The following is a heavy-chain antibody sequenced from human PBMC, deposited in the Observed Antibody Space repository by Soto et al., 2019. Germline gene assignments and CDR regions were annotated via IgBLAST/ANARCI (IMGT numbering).Heavy chain of an antibody. J-gene: IGHJ6*02. D-gene: IGHD1-1*01. V-gene: IGHV6-1*01. CDR3: ARETGIYFYSGMDV. Sequence: SQTLSLIFASPVDSVSSNSASCNWIWQCPSRGLEWLGRTYYRSKWYNDYAESVKSRITINPDTSKNQFSLQLSSVTPEDTAVYYCARETGIYFYSGMDVWGQGTTVTVSS. CDR2: TYYRSKWYN. CDR1: VDSVSSNSAS.